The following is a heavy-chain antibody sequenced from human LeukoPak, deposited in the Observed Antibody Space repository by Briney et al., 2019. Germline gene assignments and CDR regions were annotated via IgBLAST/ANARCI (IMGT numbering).Heavy chain of an antibody. Sequence: GGSLRLSCAASGFTFSNYAMHWVRQAPGKGLEWVAVISYDGSIKYYADSVKGRFTISRDSSKNTLYLQMNSLSAEDTAVYYCARASYGSNGYYFDCWGQGTLVTVSS. CDR1: GFTFSNYA. V-gene: IGHV3-30-3*01. J-gene: IGHJ4*02. D-gene: IGHD2-8*01. CDR2: ISYDGSIK. CDR3: ARASYGSNGYYFDC.